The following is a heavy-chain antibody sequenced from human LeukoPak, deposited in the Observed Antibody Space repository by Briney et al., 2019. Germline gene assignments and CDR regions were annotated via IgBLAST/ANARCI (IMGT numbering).Heavy chain of an antibody. CDR1: GYTFTGYY. CDR3: GRGRGVVVVPAATEKFDY. CDR2: INPNSGGT. D-gene: IGHD2-2*01. J-gene: IGHJ4*02. V-gene: IGHV1-2*02. Sequence: ASVKVSCKASGYTFTGYYMHWVRQAPGQGLEWMGWINPNSGGTNYAQKFQGRVTMTWDTSISTAYMELSRLRSDDTAVYYCGRGRGVVVVPAATEKFDYWGQGTLVTVSS.